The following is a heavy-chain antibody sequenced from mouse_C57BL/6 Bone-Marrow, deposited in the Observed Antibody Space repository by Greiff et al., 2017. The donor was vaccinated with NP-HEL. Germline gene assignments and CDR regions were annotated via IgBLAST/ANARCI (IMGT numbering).Heavy chain of an antibody. Sequence: DVHLVESGAELVRPGASVKLSCTASGFNIKDDYMHWVKQRPEQGLEWIGWIDPENGDTEYASKFQGKATITADTSSNTAYLQLSSLTSEDTAVYYCTTSYGPWFAYWGQGTLVTVSA. V-gene: IGHV14-4*01. CDR3: TTSYGPWFAY. CDR2: IDPENGDT. CDR1: GFNIKDDY. D-gene: IGHD1-1*02. J-gene: IGHJ3*01.